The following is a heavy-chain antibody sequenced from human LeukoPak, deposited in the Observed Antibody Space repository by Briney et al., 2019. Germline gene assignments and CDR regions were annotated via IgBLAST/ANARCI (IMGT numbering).Heavy chain of an antibody. J-gene: IGHJ4*02. Sequence: GASVKVSCKASGGTFSSYAISWVRQAPGQGLEWTGGIIPIFGTANYAQKFQGRVTITADESTSTAYMELSSLRSEDTAVYYCAREVGKDGYNLDDYWGQGTLVTVSS. CDR1: GGTFSSYA. CDR3: AREVGKDGYNLDDY. D-gene: IGHD5-24*01. V-gene: IGHV1-69*13. CDR2: IIPIFGTA.